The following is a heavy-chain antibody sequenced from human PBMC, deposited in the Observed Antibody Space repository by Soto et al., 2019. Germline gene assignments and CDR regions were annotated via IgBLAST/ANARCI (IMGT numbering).Heavy chain of an antibody. D-gene: IGHD3-10*01. V-gene: IGHV4-4*02. J-gene: IGHJ6*02. Sequence: QVQLQESGPGLVKPSGTLSLTCAVSGGSISTSNWWTWVRQPPGKGLEWIGDIYHTGNTNYSPSRNRRDNIXXHXYXXEGYLKLGYVTAADTAVYYCARGSGGYYYTDGLDVWGQGTTVTVSS. CDR3: ARGSGGYYYTDGLDV. CDR1: GGSISTSNW. CDR2: IYHTGNT.